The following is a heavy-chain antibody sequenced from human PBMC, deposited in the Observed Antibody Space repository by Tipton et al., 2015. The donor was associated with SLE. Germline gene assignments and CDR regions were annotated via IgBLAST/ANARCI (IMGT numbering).Heavy chain of an antibody. D-gene: IGHD2-21*01. Sequence: GLVKPSETLSLTCTVSGGSISSYYWSWIRQPAGKGLEWIGRVHSSGTTLYNPSLNSRVTVSVDTSKNQFSLKLTSVIAADTAVYYCAVNVVVKVQVDYWGPGALVTVSS. CDR3: AVNVVVKVQVDY. CDR2: VHSSGTT. CDR1: GGSISSYY. V-gene: IGHV4-4*07. J-gene: IGHJ4*02.